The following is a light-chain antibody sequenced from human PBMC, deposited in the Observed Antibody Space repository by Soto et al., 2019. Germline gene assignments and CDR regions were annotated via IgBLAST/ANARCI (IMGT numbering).Light chain of an antibody. CDR3: QQYNSYSGT. V-gene: IGKV1-5*01. J-gene: IGKJ1*01. Sequence: DIQMTQSPSTLSASGGDRVTITCRASQSISSWLAWYQQKPGKAPKLLIYDASSLESGVPSRFSGSGSGTEFTLTISSRQPDDFATYYFQQYNSYSGTFGQGTKVEIK. CDR2: DAS. CDR1: QSISSW.